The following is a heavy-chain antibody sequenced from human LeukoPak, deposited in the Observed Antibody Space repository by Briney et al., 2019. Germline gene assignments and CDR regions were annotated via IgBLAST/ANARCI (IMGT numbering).Heavy chain of an antibody. CDR3: ARGRIAAACYFDY. CDR2: INHSGST. Sequence: SETLSLTCAVYGGSFSGYYWSWIRQPPGKGLEWIGEINHSGSTNYNPSLKSRVTISVDTSKNQFSLKLSSVTAADTAEYYCARGRIAAACYFDYWGQGTLVTVSS. D-gene: IGHD6-13*01. J-gene: IGHJ4*02. V-gene: IGHV4-34*01. CDR1: GGSFSGYY.